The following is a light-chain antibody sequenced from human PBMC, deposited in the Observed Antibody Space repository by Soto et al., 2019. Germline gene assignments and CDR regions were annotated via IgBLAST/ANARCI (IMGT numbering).Light chain of an antibody. Sequence: EIVLTQSTGTLSLSPGERATLSCRTSQSVRSNYLAWYHQKPGQAPRLLIYCAANRATGIPDRFGGSGSGTEFTLTISRLEPEDFAVYYCQQYGSSPYTFGQGTKLEIK. J-gene: IGKJ2*01. V-gene: IGKV3-20*01. CDR1: QSVRSNY. CDR2: CAA. CDR3: QQYGSSPYT.